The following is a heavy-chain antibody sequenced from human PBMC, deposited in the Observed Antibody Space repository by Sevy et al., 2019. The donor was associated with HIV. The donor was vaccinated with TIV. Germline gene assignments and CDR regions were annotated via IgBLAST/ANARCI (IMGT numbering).Heavy chain of an antibody. V-gene: IGHV3-15*01. CDR2: IKSKSEGGTT. D-gene: IGHD2-8*01. Sequence: GGSLRLSCGASGFTFSNAWMTWVRQAPGKGLEWVGRIKSKSEGGTTDYAAPVKGRFTISRDDSKNTLYLQMNSLKSDQTAVNSRTNNRGYCIDGVCAEYFDAWAQGTLVTVSS. CDR3: TNNRGYCIDGVCAEYFDA. CDR1: GFTFSNAW. J-gene: IGHJ4*02.